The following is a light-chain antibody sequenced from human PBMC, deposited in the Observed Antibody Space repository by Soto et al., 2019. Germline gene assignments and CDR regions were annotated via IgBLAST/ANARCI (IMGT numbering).Light chain of an antibody. CDR2: DNN. V-gene: IGLV1-51*01. CDR3: VAWDSVLNGVL. CDR1: RAKIGNSY. J-gene: IGLJ3*02. Sequence: QSALTQPPSVSAAPGQKVTISCSGSRAKIGNSYVSWYQQVPGTAPRLLIYDNNERPSGIPDRFSGSKSGTSATLGITGLQTGDEADYYCVAWDSVLNGVLFGGGTKVTVL.